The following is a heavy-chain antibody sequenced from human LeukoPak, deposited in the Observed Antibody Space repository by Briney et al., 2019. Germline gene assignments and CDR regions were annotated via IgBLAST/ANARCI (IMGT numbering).Heavy chain of an antibody. CDR3: ARSRSYYAFDI. CDR1: GFTFSDHY. Sequence: GGSLRLSCAASGFTFSDHYMDWVRQAPGKGLEWVGRIRNKANSYITEYAASVKGRFTISRDDSKNSLYLQMNSLKTEDTAVYYCARSRSYYAFDIWGQGTMVTVSS. V-gene: IGHV3-72*01. D-gene: IGHD1-26*01. J-gene: IGHJ3*02. CDR2: IRNKANSYIT.